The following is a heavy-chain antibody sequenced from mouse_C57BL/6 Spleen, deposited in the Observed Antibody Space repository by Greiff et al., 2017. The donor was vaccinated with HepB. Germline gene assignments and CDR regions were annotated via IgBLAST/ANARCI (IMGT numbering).Heavy chain of an antibody. Sequence: VQLQQSGPELVKPGASVKISCKASGYAFSSSWMNWVKQRPGKGLEWIGRIYPGDGDTNYNGKFKGKATLTADKSSSTAYMQLSSLTSEDSAVYFCARWEALGQLRGFDYWGQGTTLTVSS. J-gene: IGHJ2*01. CDR3: ARWEALGQLRGFDY. D-gene: IGHD3-2*02. CDR1: GYAFSSSW. CDR2: IYPGDGDT. V-gene: IGHV1-82*01.